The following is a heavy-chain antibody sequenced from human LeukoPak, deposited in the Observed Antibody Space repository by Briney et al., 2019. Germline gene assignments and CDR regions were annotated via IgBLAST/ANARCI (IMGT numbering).Heavy chain of an antibody. CDR3: ARGGISSSGRGDYYFDY. Sequence: GRSLRLSCAASGFTFDDYAMHWVRQAPGKGLEWVSGISSNSGSIGYADSVKGRFTISRDNAKNSLYLQMNSLRAEDTALYYCARGGISSSGRGDYYFDYWGQGTLVTVSS. CDR1: GFTFDDYA. V-gene: IGHV3-9*01. CDR2: ISSNSGSI. J-gene: IGHJ4*02. D-gene: IGHD6-19*01.